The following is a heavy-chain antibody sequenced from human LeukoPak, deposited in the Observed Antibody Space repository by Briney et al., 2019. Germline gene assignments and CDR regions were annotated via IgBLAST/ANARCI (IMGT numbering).Heavy chain of an antibody. D-gene: IGHD2-15*01. J-gene: IGHJ4*02. CDR3: ARIPRYCSGGSCYSLDY. Sequence: SETLSLTCTVSGGSISSSSYYWGWIRQPPGKGLEWIGSIYYSGSTYYNPSLKSRVTISVDTSKNQFSLKLSSVTAADTAVYYCARIPRYCSGGSCYSLDYWGQGTLVTVSS. CDR2: IYYSGST. V-gene: IGHV4-39*01. CDR1: GGSISSSSYY.